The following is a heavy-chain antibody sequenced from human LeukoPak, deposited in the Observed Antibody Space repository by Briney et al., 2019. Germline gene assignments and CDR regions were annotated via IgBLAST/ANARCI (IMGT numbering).Heavy chain of an antibody. J-gene: IGHJ4*02. D-gene: IGHD3/OR15-3a*01. CDR1: AFIFSDYY. CDR2: IRGSGSHI. V-gene: IGHV3-11*01. CDR3: ARARVRVNADWGYFDH. Sequence: PGGSLRLSCAASAFIFSDYYMSWIRQAPGKGLVWVSYIRGSGSHIYYADSVKGRFTISRDNAKNSLYLQMDSLRAEDTAVYYCARARVRVNADWGYFDHWGQGTLVTVSS.